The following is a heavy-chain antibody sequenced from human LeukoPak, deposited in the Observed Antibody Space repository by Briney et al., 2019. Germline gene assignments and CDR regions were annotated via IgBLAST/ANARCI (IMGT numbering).Heavy chain of an antibody. CDR2: ISYSGST. CDR3: ARRANWYFDL. Sequence: SETVSLTCTVSGASVSNYYWNWIRQPPGKGLEWIGYISYSGSTNYNPSLKSRVTISVDTSKNQFSLKLSSVTAADTAVYYCARRANWYFDLWGRGTLVTVSS. J-gene: IGHJ2*01. CDR1: GASVSNYY. V-gene: IGHV4-59*08.